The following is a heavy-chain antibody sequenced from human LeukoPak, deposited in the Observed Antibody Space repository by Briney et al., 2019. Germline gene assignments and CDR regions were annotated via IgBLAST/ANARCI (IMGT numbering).Heavy chain of an antibody. J-gene: IGHJ5*02. Sequence: GGSLRLSCAASGFTFSSYAMSRVRQAPGKGLEWVSPISGSGSSTYYADSVKGRFTISRDNSKNTLYLQMNSLRAEDTAVYYCAKSGGVYCSSTSCPLDPWGQGTLVTVSS. V-gene: IGHV3-23*01. D-gene: IGHD2-2*01. CDR2: ISGSGSST. CDR3: AKSGGVYCSSTSCPLDP. CDR1: GFTFSSYA.